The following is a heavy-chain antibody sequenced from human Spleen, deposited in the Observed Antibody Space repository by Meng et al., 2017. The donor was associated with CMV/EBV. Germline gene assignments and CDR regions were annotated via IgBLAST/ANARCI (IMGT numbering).Heavy chain of an antibody. V-gene: IGHV1-69*05. D-gene: IGHD2-2*01. CDR3: ARASSRNLYCSSTSCYFDY. Sequence: SVKVSCKASGGTFSSYAISWVRQAPGQGLEWMGGIIPIFGTANYAQKFQGRVTITTDESTSTVYMELSSLRSEDTAVYYCARASSRNLYCSSTSCYFDYWGQGTLVTVSS. CDR1: GGTFSSYA. CDR2: IIPIFGTA. J-gene: IGHJ4*02.